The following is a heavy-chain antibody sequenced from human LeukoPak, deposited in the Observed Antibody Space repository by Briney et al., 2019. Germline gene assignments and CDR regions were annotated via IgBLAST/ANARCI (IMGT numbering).Heavy chain of an antibody. V-gene: IGHV4-31*03. CDR2: IYYSGST. J-gene: IGHJ4*02. D-gene: IGHD3-10*01. CDR1: GGSISSGGYY. Sequence: PSQTLPLTCTVSGGSISSGGYYWSWIRQHPGKGLEWIGYIYYSGSTYYNPSLKSRVTISVDTSKNQFSPKLSSVTAADTAVYYCARGESEYYGSGRRLAFFDYWGQGTLVTVSS. CDR3: ARGESEYYGSGRRLAFFDY.